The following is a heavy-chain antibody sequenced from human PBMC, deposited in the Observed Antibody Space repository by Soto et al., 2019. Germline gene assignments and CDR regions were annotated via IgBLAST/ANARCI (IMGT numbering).Heavy chain of an antibody. Sequence: SETLSLTCTVSGGSISGYYWSWTRQPAGKGLEWLGRIYTSGTTNYNPSLQCRITMSVDKSKNRFCLKLSSVTAADTAVYYCARARAGRYDSIYYFDYSGQGTLVTVSS. D-gene: IGHD1-26*01. CDR1: GGSISGYY. V-gene: IGHV4-4*07. J-gene: IGHJ4*02. CDR3: ARARAGRYDSIYYFDY. CDR2: IYTSGTT.